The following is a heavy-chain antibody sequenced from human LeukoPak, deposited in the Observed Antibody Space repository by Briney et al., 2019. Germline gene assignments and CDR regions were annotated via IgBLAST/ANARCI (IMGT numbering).Heavy chain of an antibody. CDR2: ISRSSSAI. CDR3: ARDEYYYDSSGYLDY. D-gene: IGHD3-22*01. J-gene: IGHJ4*02. V-gene: IGHV3-48*02. Sequence: GGSLRLSCAASGFTFSSYAMSWVRQAPGKGLEWVSYISRSSSAIYYADSVKGRFTISRDNAKNSLYLQINSLRDEDTAVYFCARDEYYYDSSGYLDYWGQGTLVTVSS. CDR1: GFTFSSYA.